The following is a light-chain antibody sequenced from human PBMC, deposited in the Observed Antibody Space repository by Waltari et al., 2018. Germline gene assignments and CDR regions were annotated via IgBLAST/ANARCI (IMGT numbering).Light chain of an antibody. CDR2: GAS. V-gene: IGKV3-20*01. J-gene: IGKJ1*01. CDR1: QSVPRA. CDR3: QHYLRLPVT. Sequence: EIVLTQSPGPLALSPGESATIPCRTSQSVPRALAWYQQKPGQAPRLLIYGASNRATGIPDRFSGSGSVTDFSLTISSLEPEDFAVYYCQHYLRLPVTFGQGTKVEVK.